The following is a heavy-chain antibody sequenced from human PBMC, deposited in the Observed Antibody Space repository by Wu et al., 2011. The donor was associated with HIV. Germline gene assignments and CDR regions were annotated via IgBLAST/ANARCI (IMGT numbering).Heavy chain of an antibody. D-gene: IGHD2-15*01. Sequence: SVKVSCKASGYTFTAYYMHWLRQAPGQGLEWMGSIIPVSGKADYAQKFQGRLTITTDEFKPTSYMEVINLRPDDTAVYFCARDGTSGAEDAYDIWGQGTMVIVSS. CDR3: ARDGTSGAEDAYDI. CDR2: IIPVSGKA. V-gene: IGHV1-69*05. CDR1: GYTFTAYY. J-gene: IGHJ3*02.